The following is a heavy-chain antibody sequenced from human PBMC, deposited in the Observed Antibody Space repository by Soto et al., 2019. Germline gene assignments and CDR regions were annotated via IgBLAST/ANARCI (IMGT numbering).Heavy chain of an antibody. V-gene: IGHV1-69*01. CDR1: GGPFSSYA. J-gene: IGHJ6*02. CDR2: IIPILGTA. D-gene: IGHD3-22*01. CDR3: ARASSSYYYDSSGYYSYYYYGMDV. Sequence: QVQLVQSGAEVKKPGSSVKVSCKASGGPFSSYAISWVRQAPGQGLEWMGGIIPILGTANYAQKFKGRVTISADESTSTAYMELCSLRSEDTAVYYCARASSSYYYDSSGYYSYYYYGMDVWGQGTTVTVSS.